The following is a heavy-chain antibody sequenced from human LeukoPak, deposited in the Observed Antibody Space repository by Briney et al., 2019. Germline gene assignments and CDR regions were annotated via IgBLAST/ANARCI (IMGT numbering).Heavy chain of an antibody. CDR3: ARDPDYYGSGTYFNHYFDY. Sequence: PGGSLRLSCAASGFTYTKHAMHWVRQVPGKGLEWVSPISRTSTYIYYADSVKGRFTISRDNAKNSVHLQMASLRDEDTAVYYCARDPDYYGSGTYFNHYFDYWGQGTLVTVSS. CDR2: ISRTSTYI. CDR1: GFTYTKHA. V-gene: IGHV3-21*01. D-gene: IGHD3-10*01. J-gene: IGHJ4*02.